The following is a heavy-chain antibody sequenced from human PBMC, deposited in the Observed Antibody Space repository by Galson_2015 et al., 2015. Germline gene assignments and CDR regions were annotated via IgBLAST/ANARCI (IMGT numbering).Heavy chain of an antibody. V-gene: IGHV3-48*02. CDR3: AREPYCSGGSCYGFGY. CDR2: ISSSSSTI. CDR1: GFTFSSYR. Sequence: SLRLSCAASGFTFSSYRMNWVRQAPGEGLEWVSYISSSSSTIYYAESLKGRFTISRDSAKNSLYLQMNSLRDEDTAVYYCAREPYCSGGSCYGFGYSGQGTLAPVSS. J-gene: IGHJ4*02. D-gene: IGHD2-15*01.